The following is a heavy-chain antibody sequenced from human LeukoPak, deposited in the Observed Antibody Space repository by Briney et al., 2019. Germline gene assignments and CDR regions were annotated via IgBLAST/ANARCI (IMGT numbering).Heavy chain of an antibody. CDR1: GFTFSSSA. CDR3: ARGTGYSVFDI. V-gene: IGHV3-23*01. CDR2: ISGSGGGT. D-gene: IGHD1-26*01. Sequence: PGGSLRLSCATSGFTFSSSAMSWVRQPPGKGLAWVSTISGSGGGTYYADSVKGRFTISRDNSKNTLYLQMNSLRAEDTAVYYCARGTGYSVFDIWGQGTMVTVSS. J-gene: IGHJ3*02.